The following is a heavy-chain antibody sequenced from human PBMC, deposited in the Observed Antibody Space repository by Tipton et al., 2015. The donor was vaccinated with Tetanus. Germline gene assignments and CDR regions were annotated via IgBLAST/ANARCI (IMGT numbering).Heavy chain of an antibody. CDR3: ARDRGDYIYYGMDV. V-gene: IGHV1-2*02. CDR1: GFTFVGYY. D-gene: IGHD3-22*01. J-gene: IGHJ6*02. Sequence: QLVQSGPEVKKPGASVKVSCKTSGFTFVGYYMYWVRQAPGQGLEWMGWINPNGGDTSYAQKFQGRVTMTRDTSISTAYMELSRLRSDDTAVYYCARDRGDYIYYGMDVWGQGTTVTVSS. CDR2: INPNGGDT.